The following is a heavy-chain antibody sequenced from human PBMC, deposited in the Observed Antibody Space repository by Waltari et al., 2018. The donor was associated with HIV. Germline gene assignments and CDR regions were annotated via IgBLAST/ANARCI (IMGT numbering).Heavy chain of an antibody. J-gene: IGHJ5*02. Sequence: KGLEWVAVIWYDGSNKYYADSVKGRFTISRDNSKNTRYLQMNSLRAEDTAMYYCAKEAHYDILTLGGWFDPWGQGTLVTVSS. CDR3: AKEAHYDILTLGGWFDP. D-gene: IGHD3-9*01. CDR2: IWYDGSNK. V-gene: IGHV3-33*06.